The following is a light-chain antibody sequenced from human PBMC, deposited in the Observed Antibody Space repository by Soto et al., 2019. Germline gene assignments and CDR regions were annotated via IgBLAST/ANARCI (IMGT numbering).Light chain of an antibody. V-gene: IGKV1-39*01. CDR1: QNIRSR. Sequence: DFQMTQSPSTLYASVGDRVTITCRASQNIRSRLAWYQQKPGKAPKLLIYAASSLQSGVTSRFSGSGSGTDFTLTISSLQPEDFATYYCQQSYSTPRTVGPGTQVDIK. CDR2: AAS. J-gene: IGKJ1*01. CDR3: QQSYSTPRT.